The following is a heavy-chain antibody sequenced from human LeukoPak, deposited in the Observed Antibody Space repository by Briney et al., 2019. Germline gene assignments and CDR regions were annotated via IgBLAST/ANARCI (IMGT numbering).Heavy chain of an antibody. CDR2: ITSSGNTM. V-gene: IGHV3-48*03. D-gene: IGHD1-26*01. CDR3: ARYSGNYRAFDI. CDR1: GFTFSSYE. Sequence: QPGGSLRLSCAASGFTFSSYEMNWVRQAPGKGLEWVSFITSSGNTMYYADSVKGRFTISRDNAKNSLYLQMNSLRAEDTAVYYCARYSGNYRAFDIWGQGTMVTVSS. J-gene: IGHJ3*02.